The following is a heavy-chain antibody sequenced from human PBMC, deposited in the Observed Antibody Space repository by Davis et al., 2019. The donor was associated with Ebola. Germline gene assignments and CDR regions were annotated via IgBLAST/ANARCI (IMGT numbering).Heavy chain of an antibody. Sequence: GESLKISCAASGFTFSSYGMHWVRQAPGKGLEWVAVISYDGSNKYYADSVKGRFTISRDNSKNTLYLQMNSLRAEDTAVYFCARWPSTYGIVGAFDIWGQGTMVTVSS. V-gene: IGHV3-30*03. CDR3: ARWPSTYGIVGAFDI. J-gene: IGHJ3*02. CDR1: GFTFSSYG. D-gene: IGHD1-26*01. CDR2: ISYDGSNK.